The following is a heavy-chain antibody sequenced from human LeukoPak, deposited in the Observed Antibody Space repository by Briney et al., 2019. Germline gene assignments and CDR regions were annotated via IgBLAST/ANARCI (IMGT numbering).Heavy chain of an antibody. CDR1: GGSISSYY. Sequence: PSETLSLTCTVSGGSISSYYWSWIRQPPGKGLEWIGSIYHSGSTYYNPSLKSRVTISVDTSKNQFSLKLSSVTAADTAVYYCVRGPKNCSGGSCYLNWFDPWGQGTLVTVSS. V-gene: IGHV4-38-2*02. CDR3: VRGPKNCSGGSCYLNWFDP. D-gene: IGHD2-15*01. J-gene: IGHJ5*02. CDR2: IYHSGST.